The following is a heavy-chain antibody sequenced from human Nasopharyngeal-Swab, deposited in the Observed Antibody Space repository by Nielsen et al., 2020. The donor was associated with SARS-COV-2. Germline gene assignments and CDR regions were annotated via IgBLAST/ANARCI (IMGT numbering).Heavy chain of an antibody. Sequence: GGSLRLSCAASGFTLSSCAMSWVRQAPGKGLEWVSAITGSGISTYYADSVKGRLTISRDTSKNILYLQMNSLRAEDTAVYYCAKFSAMFYYFYYMDVWGKGTTVTVSS. CDR2: ITGSGIST. V-gene: IGHV3-23*01. CDR1: GFTLSSCA. D-gene: IGHD3-10*02. CDR3: AKFSAMFYYFYYMDV. J-gene: IGHJ6*03.